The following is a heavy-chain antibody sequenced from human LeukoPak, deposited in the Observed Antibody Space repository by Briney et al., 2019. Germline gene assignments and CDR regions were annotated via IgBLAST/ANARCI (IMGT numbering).Heavy chain of an antibody. J-gene: IGHJ5*02. CDR3: ARAFRDRGIVVVVAAMYNWFDP. Sequence: SETLSLTCTVSGGSISSSSYYWGWIRQPPGKGLEWIGSIYYSGSTYYNPSLKSRVTISVDTSKNQFSLKLSSVTAADTAVYYCARAFRDRGIVVVVAAMYNWFDPWGQGTLVTVSS. D-gene: IGHD2-15*01. V-gene: IGHV4-39*01. CDR2: IYYSGST. CDR1: GGSISSSSYY.